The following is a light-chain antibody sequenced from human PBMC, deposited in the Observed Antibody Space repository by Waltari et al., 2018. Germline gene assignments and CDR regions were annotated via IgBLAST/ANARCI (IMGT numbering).Light chain of an antibody. CDR2: EVL. CDR1: SSDVGGYNY. V-gene: IGLV2-8*01. CDR3: SSFAGSNNYV. J-gene: IGLJ1*01. Sequence: QSALTQPPSASGSPGQSVTISCTGTSSDVGGYNYVSWYQQHPGKAPKLMIYEVLKRPSGGPARFSGSRSGNTASLTVSGLQAEDEADYYCSSFAGSNNYVFGTGTKVTVL.